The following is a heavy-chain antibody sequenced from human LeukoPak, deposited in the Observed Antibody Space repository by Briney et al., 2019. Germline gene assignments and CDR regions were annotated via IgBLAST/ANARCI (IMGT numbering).Heavy chain of an antibody. V-gene: IGHV1-2*02. J-gene: IGHJ4*02. D-gene: IGHD3-22*01. Sequence: ASVKVSCKASGYTFTGYYMHWVRQAPGQGLEWMGWINPNSGGTNYAQKFQGRVTMTRDTSISTAYMELSSLRSDDTAVYYCVYYYDSSGYWDYWGQGTLVTVSS. CDR2: INPNSGGT. CDR3: VYYYDSSGYWDY. CDR1: GYTFTGYY.